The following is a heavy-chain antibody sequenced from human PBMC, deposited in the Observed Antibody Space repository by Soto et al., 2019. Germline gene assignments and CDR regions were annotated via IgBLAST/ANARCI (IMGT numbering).Heavy chain of an antibody. CDR3: ARGGPDYSNYDYYMDV. CDR1: GFTFSSYS. CDR2: ISSSSSYI. D-gene: IGHD4-4*01. J-gene: IGHJ6*03. Sequence: GGSLRLSCAASGFTFSSYSMNWVRQAPGKGLEWVSSISSSSSYIYYADSVKGRFTISRDNARNSLYLQMNSLRAEDTAVYYCARGGPDYSNYDYYMDVWGKGTTVTVSS. V-gene: IGHV3-21*01.